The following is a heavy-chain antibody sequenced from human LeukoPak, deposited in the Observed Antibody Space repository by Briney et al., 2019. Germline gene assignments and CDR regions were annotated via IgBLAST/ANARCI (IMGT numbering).Heavy chain of an antibody. D-gene: IGHD3-10*01. J-gene: IGHJ5*02. V-gene: IGHV1-8*01. CDR3: ARGATMVRGVIPNWFDP. CDR2: MNPNSGNT. Sequence: ASVKVSCKASGYTFTSYDINWVRQATGQGLEWMGWMNPNSGNTGYAQKFQGRVTMTRNTPISTAYMELSSLRSEDTAVYYCARGATMVRGVIPNWFDPWGQGTLVTVSS. CDR1: GYTFTSYD.